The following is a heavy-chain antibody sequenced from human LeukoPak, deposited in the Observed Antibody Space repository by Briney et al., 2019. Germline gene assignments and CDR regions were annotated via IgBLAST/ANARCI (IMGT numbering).Heavy chain of an antibody. CDR2: INHSGST. CDR1: GGSFSGYY. V-gene: IGHV4-34*01. CDR3: ATHPKKRVAGESGPIFDY. Sequence: PSETLSLTCAVYGGSFSGYYWSWIRQPPGKGLEWIEEINHSGSTNYNPSLKSRVTISVDTSKNQFSLKLSSVTAAGTAVYYCATHPKKRVAGESGPIFDYWGQGTLVTVSS. D-gene: IGHD6-19*01. J-gene: IGHJ4*02.